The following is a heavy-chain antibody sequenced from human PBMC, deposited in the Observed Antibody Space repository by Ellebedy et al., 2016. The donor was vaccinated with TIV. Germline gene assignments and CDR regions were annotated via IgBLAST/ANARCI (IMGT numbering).Heavy chain of an antibody. CDR1: GFTFSSYG. Sequence: GESLKISCAASGFTFSSYGMHWVRQAPGKGLEWVAVISYDGSNTYYADSVKGRFTISRDNSKNTLYLQMNSLRAEDTAVYYCANLDPGLTDSYGLDYWGQGTLVTVSS. CDR2: ISYDGSNT. CDR3: ANLDPGLTDSYGLDY. V-gene: IGHV3-30*18. D-gene: IGHD5-18*01. J-gene: IGHJ4*02.